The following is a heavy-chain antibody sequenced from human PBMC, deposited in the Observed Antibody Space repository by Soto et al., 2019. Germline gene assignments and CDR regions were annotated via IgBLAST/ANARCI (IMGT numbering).Heavy chain of an antibody. V-gene: IGHV1-69*13. J-gene: IGHJ4*02. CDR2: IIPMFGTA. D-gene: IGHD5-18*01. Sequence: GASVKVSCKAPGGTFSTYAISWVRQAPGQGLEWMGGIIPMFGTANYAQRFQDRVTITADESTNTVYMELSSLRSEDTAVYFCASGIQLWLRRINNGYSGWGQGTLVPVSS. CDR1: GGTFSTYA. CDR3: ASGIQLWLRRINNGYSG.